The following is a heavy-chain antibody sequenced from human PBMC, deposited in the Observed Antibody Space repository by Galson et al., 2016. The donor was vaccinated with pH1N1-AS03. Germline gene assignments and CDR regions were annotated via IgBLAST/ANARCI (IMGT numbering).Heavy chain of an antibody. CDR3: TREVWGQNGDDGWGGEQQLN. Sequence: SLRLSCAASGFTFNRSWMGWVRRPPGKGLEWVADVKEGESATYYADSVKGRFTISRDDANKLIFLQMNSLRVEDTALYYCTREVWGQNGDDGWGGEQQLNWGQGTLVTVSS. J-gene: IGHJ4*02. CDR2: VKEGESAT. V-gene: IGHV3-7*03. CDR1: GFTFNRSW. D-gene: IGHD4-17*01.